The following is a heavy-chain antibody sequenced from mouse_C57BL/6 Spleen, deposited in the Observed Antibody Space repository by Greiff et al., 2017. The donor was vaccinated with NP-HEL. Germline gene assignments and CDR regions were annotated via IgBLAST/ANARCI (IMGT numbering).Heavy chain of an antibody. CDR1: GYTFTDYY. V-gene: IGHV1-26*01. D-gene: IGHD2-3*01. CDR3: ARSGDVYFTWFAY. J-gene: IGHJ3*01. CDR2: INPNNGGT. Sequence: EVQLQQSGPELVKPGASVKISCKASGYTFTDYYMNWVKQSHGKSLEWIGDINPNNGGTSYNQKFKGKATLTVDKSSSTAYMELRSLTSEDSAVYYCARSGDVYFTWFAYWGQGTLVTVSA.